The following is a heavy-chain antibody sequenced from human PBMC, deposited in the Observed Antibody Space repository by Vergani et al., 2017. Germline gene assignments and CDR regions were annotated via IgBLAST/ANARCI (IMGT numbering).Heavy chain of an antibody. CDR2: IWYDGSNK. CDR3: AKGPMWGDYFDY. D-gene: IGHD1-26*01. Sequence: QVQLVESGGGVVQPGRSLRLSCAASGFTFSSYGMHWVRQAPGKGLEWVAVIWYDGSNKYYADSVKGRFTISRDNSKNTLYLQMNSLRAEDTAVYYCAKGPMWGDYFDYWGQGTLVTVSS. J-gene: IGHJ4*02. V-gene: IGHV3-33*06. CDR1: GFTFSSYG.